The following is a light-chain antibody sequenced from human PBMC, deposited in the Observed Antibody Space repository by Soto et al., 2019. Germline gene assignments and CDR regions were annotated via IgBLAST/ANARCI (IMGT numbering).Light chain of an antibody. V-gene: IGKV3-15*01. CDR2: SAS. Sequence: VLTQSPVTLSVSPGLRATLSCTASQSVNNNVAWYQQKPGHTPRLLIYSASIGATGMPARFSGSGFGTEFTLTISCLQSEDFAVYYCQQDTNRPRTFCQGSKVDI. CDR1: QSVNNN. J-gene: IGKJ1*01. CDR3: QQDTNRPRT.